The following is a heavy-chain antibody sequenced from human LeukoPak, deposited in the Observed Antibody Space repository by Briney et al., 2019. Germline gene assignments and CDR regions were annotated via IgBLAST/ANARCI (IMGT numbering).Heavy chain of an antibody. Sequence: GGSLRLSCVASGFTFSNYFMGWVRQAPGKGLEWVSYINQDGSEKYYVDSVKGRFTISRDNAKSSLYLQMNSLRGEDMTVYYCARYYRDTSRSCDYFDYWGQGTLVTVSS. CDR3: ARYYRDTSRSCDYFDY. CDR1: GFTFSNYF. CDR2: INQDGSEK. V-gene: IGHV3-7*03. D-gene: IGHD6-13*01. J-gene: IGHJ4*02.